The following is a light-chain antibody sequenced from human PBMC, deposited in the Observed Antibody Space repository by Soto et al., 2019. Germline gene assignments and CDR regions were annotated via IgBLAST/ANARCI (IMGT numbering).Light chain of an antibody. CDR3: VLYMGSGIWV. CDR1: SGSVSTSYY. CDR2: NTN. V-gene: IGLV8-61*01. J-gene: IGLJ3*02. Sequence: QTVVTQEPSFSVSPGRTVTLTCGLSSGSVSTSYYPSWYQQTPGQAPRTLIYNTNTRSSGVPDRFSGSILGNKAALTITGAQPDDESDYYCVLYMGSGIWVFGGGTKLTFL.